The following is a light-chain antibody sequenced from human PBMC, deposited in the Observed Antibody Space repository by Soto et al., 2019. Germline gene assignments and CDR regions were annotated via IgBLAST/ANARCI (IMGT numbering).Light chain of an antibody. Sequence: EIVLTQSPGTLSLSPGERATLSCRASQSLSSNYLAWYQQKPGQSPRLLIYGASSRATGIPDRFSGSGSGTDSTLTISRLEPEDFAVYYCQQFGSSPLTFGGGTKVDIK. CDR2: GAS. J-gene: IGKJ4*01. CDR3: QQFGSSPLT. CDR1: QSLSSNY. V-gene: IGKV3-20*01.